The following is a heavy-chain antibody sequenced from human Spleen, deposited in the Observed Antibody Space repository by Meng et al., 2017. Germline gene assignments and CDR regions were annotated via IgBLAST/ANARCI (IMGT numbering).Heavy chain of an antibody. D-gene: IGHD6-19*01. J-gene: IGHJ4*02. V-gene: IGHV3-15*01. CDR3: ARDQAVAFDY. CDR2: IRSKADGGTT. CDR1: GFTFSNFV. Sequence: GESLKISCAASGFTFSNFVMTWVRQAPGKGLEWVGRIRSKADGGTTDYAAAVKGRFTISRDNSKNTLYLQMNSLRAEDTAVYYCARDQAVAFDYWGQGTLVTVSS.